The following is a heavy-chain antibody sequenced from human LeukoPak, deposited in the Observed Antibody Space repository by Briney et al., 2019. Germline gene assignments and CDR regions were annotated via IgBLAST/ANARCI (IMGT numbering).Heavy chain of an antibody. CDR3: AREPSYYYDSSGYLDY. D-gene: IGHD3-22*01. J-gene: IGHJ4*02. Sequence: ASVKVSCKASGYTFTSYYTHWVRQAPGQGLEWMGIINPSGGSTSYAQKFQGRVTMTRDMSTSTVYMELSSLRSEDTAVYYCAREPSYYYDSSGYLDYWGQGTLVTVSS. V-gene: IGHV1-46*01. CDR2: INPSGGST. CDR1: GYTFTSYY.